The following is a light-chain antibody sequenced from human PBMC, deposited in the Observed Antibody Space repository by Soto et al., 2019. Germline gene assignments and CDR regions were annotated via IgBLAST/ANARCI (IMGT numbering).Light chain of an antibody. CDR1: QSVISY. CDR3: QQYNNWPWLT. CDR2: GAS. V-gene: IGKV3-15*01. J-gene: IGKJ4*01. Sequence: EVVMTQSPVTLSVSPGDGATLSCRASQSVISYLAWYQQKPGQAPRLLIYGASTRATDVPVRFSGSGSGTEFTLTISSLQHEDFGVYYCQQYNNWPWLTFGGGTKVEI.